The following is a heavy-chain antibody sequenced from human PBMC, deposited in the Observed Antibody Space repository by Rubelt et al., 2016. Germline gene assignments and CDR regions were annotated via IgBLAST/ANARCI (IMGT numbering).Heavy chain of an antibody. D-gene: IGHD3-10*01. Sequence: QVQLVQSGAEVKKPGASVKVSCKVSGYTLTELSMHWVRQAPGKGLEWMGGFDPEDGETIYAQKFQGRVTMTEETSTDTADMGLSSLRSEDTAVYYCATVPQNWFAMVRGVVNDYWGQGTLVTVSS. CDR3: ATVPQNWFAMVRGVVNDY. CDR1: GYTLTELS. J-gene: IGHJ4*02. CDR2: FDPEDGET. V-gene: IGHV1-24*01.